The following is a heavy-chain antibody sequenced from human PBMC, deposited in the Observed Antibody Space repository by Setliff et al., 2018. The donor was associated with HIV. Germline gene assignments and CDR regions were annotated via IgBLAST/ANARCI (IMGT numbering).Heavy chain of an antibody. V-gene: IGHV1-69*06. CDR1: GDTFSNYA. D-gene: IGHD3-10*01. CDR2: IIPIFGTA. J-gene: IGHJ4*01. Sequence: ASVKVSCKASGDTFSNYAISWVRQAPGQGLEWMGGIIPIFGTANYAQRFEGRVTITADKSTSTAYMEVNSLGFEDTAVYYCARVFYYSAGSYSLDYWGQETLVTVSS. CDR3: ARVFYYSAGSYSLDY.